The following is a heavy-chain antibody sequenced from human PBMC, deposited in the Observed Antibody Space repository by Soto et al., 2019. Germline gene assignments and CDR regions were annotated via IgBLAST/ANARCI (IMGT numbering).Heavy chain of an antibody. V-gene: IGHV3-23*01. J-gene: IGHJ4*02. CDR3: AKALTRAGWSKNDY. D-gene: IGHD6-19*01. CDR2: ISDSGGAT. CDR1: GFTFSTYA. Sequence: EVQLLESGGGLVQPGGSLRLSCAASGFTFSTYAMSWVRQAPGEGLEWVSTISDSGGATYYADSVKGRFTISRDNSKNTLYLQMNSLSAEDTAVYYCAKALTRAGWSKNDYWGQGTLVTVSS.